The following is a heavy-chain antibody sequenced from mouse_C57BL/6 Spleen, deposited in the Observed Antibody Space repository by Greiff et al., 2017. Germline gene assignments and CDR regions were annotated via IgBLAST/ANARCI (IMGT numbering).Heavy chain of an antibody. Sequence: QVQLQQSGAELVRPGASVTLSCKASGYTFTDYEMHWVKQTPVHGLEWIGAIDPETGGTAYNQKFKGKAILTADKSSSTAYMELRSLTSEDSAVYYCTGVSTMVRYFDDGGQGTTLTVSS. CDR2: IDPETGGT. J-gene: IGHJ2*01. CDR1: GYTFTDYE. CDR3: TGVSTMVRYFDD. V-gene: IGHV1-15*01. D-gene: IGHD2-2*01.